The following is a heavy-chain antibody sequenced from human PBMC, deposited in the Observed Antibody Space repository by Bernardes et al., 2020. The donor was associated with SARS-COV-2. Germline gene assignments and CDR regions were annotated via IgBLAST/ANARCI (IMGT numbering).Heavy chain of an antibody. J-gene: IGHJ4*02. CDR1: GFTFSSYA. V-gene: IGHV3-23*01. CDR2: ISGSGGST. Sequence: GGSLRLSCAASGFTFSSYAMSWVRQAPGKGLEWVSTISGSGGSTYYADSVKGRFTISRDNSKNTLYLQMNSLRAEDTAVYYCAKDPYYYDSSGYYPFAYWGQGTLVTVS. CDR3: AKDPYYYDSSGYYPFAY. D-gene: IGHD3-22*01.